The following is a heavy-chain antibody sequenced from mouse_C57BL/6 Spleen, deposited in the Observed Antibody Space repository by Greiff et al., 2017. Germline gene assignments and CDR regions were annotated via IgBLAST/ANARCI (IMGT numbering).Heavy chain of an antibody. V-gene: IGHV5-17*01. CDR3: ARETTVVRYFDY. D-gene: IGHD1-1*01. J-gene: IGHJ2*01. CDR1: GFTFSDYG. CDR2: ISSGSSTI. Sequence: EVQLVESGGGLVKPGGSLKLSCAASGFTFSDYGMHWVRQAPEKGLEWVAYISSGSSTIYYADPVKGRFTISRDNAKNTLFLQMTSLRSEDTAMYYCARETTVVRYFDYWGQGTTLTVSS.